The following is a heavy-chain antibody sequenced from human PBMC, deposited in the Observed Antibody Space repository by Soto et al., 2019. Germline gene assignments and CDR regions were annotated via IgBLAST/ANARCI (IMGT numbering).Heavy chain of an antibody. J-gene: IGHJ2*01. CDR1: GGSISSGDDY. Sequence: QVQLQESGPGLVKPSQTLSLTCTVSGGSISSGDDYWSWIRQPPGKGLEWIGYIYYSGSTYYNPSLKRRITLSIDTSKNQFSLKLSSVTAADTAVYYCARTRYFDLWGRGTLVTVSS. CDR2: IYYSGST. CDR3: ARTRYFDL. V-gene: IGHV4-30-4*01.